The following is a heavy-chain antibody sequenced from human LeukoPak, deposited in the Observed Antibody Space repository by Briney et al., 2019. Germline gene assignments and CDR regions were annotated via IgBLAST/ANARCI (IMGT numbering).Heavy chain of an antibody. CDR1: GFTFSSYG. CDR2: ISYDGSNK. V-gene: IGHV3-30*03. D-gene: IGHD3-10*01. CDR3: ARGMEVRGVIIRAYYYYGMDV. Sequence: GGSLRLSCAASGFTFSSYGMHWVRQAPGKGLEWVAVISYDGSNKYYADSVKGRFTISRDNSKNTLYLQMNSLRAEDTAVYYCARGMEVRGVIIRAYYYYGMDVWGKGTTVTVSS. J-gene: IGHJ6*04.